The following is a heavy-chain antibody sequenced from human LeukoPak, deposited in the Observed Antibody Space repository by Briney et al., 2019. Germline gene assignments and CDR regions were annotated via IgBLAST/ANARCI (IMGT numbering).Heavy chain of an antibody. J-gene: IGHJ4*02. CDR3: ARDVAYYYDSSGYYDY. CDR1: GGSFSGYY. Sequence: SETLSLTCAVYGGSFSGYYWSWIRQPPGKGLEWIGEINHSGSTNYNPSPKSRVTISVDTSKNQFSLKLSSVTAADTAVYYCARDVAYYYDSSGYYDYWGQGTLVTVSS. CDR2: INHSGST. D-gene: IGHD3-22*01. V-gene: IGHV4-34*01.